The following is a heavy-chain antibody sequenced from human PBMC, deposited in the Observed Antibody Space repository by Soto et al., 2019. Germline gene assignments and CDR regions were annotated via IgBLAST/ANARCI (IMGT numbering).Heavy chain of an antibody. Sequence: GGSLRLSCTASGFSFSTYAMYWVRQAPGKGLEWVAIISYDGSNAQYADSVKGRFTVARDNSKNTLYLQMHSLTAEDTAVYYCARDGGGFGELLLNSYDAFDLWGQGKLVTVS. D-gene: IGHD3-10*01. CDR3: ARDGGGFGELLLNSYDAFDL. J-gene: IGHJ3*01. CDR1: GFSFSTYA. V-gene: IGHV3-30*04. CDR2: ISYDGSNA.